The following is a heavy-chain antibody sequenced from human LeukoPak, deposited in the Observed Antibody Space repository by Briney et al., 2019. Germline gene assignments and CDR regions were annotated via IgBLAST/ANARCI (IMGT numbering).Heavy chain of an antibody. J-gene: IGHJ4*02. CDR2: INPNSGGT. Sequence: ASVRVSRKASGYTFTGYYMHWVRQAPGQGLEWMGWINPNSGGTNYAQKFQGRVTMTRDTSISTAYMELSRLRSDDTAVYYCARAGKDGYSHFDYWGQGTLVTVSS. D-gene: IGHD5-24*01. CDR1: GYTFTGYY. V-gene: IGHV1-2*02. CDR3: ARAGKDGYSHFDY.